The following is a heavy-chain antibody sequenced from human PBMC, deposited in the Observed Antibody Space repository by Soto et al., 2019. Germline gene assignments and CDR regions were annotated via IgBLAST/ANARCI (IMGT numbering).Heavy chain of an antibody. V-gene: IGHV5-51*01. D-gene: IGHD3-9*01. J-gene: IGHJ4*02. CDR2: IYPDDSDT. CDR3: ARRDMLTGYVYFDY. Sequence: PGESLKISCQASGYTFTKYRVGWVRQMPGKGLEWMGIIYPDDSDTRYSPSFQGHVTISADKSISTAYLQWSSLKASDSATYYCARRDMLTGYVYFDYWGQGTQVTVS. CDR1: GYTFTKYR.